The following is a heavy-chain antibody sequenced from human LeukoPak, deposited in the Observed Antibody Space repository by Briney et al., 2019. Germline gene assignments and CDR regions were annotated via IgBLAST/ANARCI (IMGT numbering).Heavy chain of an antibody. Sequence: GGSLRLSCAASGFTFSSYGMSWVRQAPGKGLEWVSAISGSGGSTYYADSVKGRFTISRDNSKNTLYLQMNSLRAEDTAVYYCARVPQPSRDNYYMDVWGKGTTVTVSS. J-gene: IGHJ6*03. V-gene: IGHV3-23*01. CDR1: GFTFSSYG. D-gene: IGHD3-10*01. CDR3: ARVPQPSRDNYYMDV. CDR2: ISGSGGST.